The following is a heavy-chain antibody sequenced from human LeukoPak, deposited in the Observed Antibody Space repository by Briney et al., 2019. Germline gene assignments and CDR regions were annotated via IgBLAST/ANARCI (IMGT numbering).Heavy chain of an antibody. CDR2: ISGSGGRT. CDR3: AELGITMIGGV. J-gene: IGHJ6*04. V-gene: IGHV3-23*01. CDR1: GFTFSSYG. Sequence: GGSLRLSCAASGFTFSSYGMSWVRQAPGRGLEWVSVISGSGGRTYHADSVKGRFTISRDNTKNTLYLQMNSLRAEDTAVYYCAELGITMIGGVWGKGTTVTISS. D-gene: IGHD3-10*02.